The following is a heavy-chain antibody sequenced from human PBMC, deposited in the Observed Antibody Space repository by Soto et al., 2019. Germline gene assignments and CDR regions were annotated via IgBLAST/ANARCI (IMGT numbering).Heavy chain of an antibody. D-gene: IGHD5-12*01. J-gene: IGHJ6*02. V-gene: IGHV1-8*01. Sequence: ASVKVSCKASGYTFTSYDINWVRQAPGQGLEWMGWMNPNSGNTGYAQKFQGRVTMTRNTSISTAYMELSSLRSEDTAVYYCAQSGYRRQGSYYCGMDVWGQGTTVTVSS. CDR3: AQSGYRRQGSYYCGMDV. CDR2: MNPNSGNT. CDR1: GYTFTSYD.